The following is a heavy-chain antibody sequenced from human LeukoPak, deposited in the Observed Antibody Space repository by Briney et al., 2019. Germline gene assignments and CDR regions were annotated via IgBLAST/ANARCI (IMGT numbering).Heavy chain of an antibody. Sequence: QSGGSMRLSFAAYGFVFTNYWMTWVRQAPGKGLEWVASIKEDGSEEYYVDSVKGRFTISRDNTKNSLYLQMNSLRGEDTAVYYCAGILAGYWGQGTLVTVSS. V-gene: IGHV3-7*01. CDR2: IKEDGSEE. J-gene: IGHJ4*02. CDR1: GFVFTNYW. D-gene: IGHD1-14*01. CDR3: AGILAGY.